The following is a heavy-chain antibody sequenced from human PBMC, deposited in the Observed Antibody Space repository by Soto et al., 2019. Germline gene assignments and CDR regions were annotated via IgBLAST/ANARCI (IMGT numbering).Heavy chain of an antibody. Sequence: SETLSLTCTVSGGSISSSSYYWGWIRQPPGKGLEWIGSIYYSGSTYYNPSLKSRVTISVDTSKNQFSLKLSSVTAADTAVYYCVVGVVAATNFDYWGQGTLVTVSS. D-gene: IGHD2-15*01. CDR3: VVGVVAATNFDY. J-gene: IGHJ4*02. V-gene: IGHV4-39*01. CDR2: IYYSGST. CDR1: GGSISSSSYY.